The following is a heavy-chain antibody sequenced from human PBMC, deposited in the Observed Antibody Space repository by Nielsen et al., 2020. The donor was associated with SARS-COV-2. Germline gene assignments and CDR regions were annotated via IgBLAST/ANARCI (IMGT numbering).Heavy chain of an antibody. Sequence: SETLSLTCPVSDYSIRSGFSWSWIRQPPGKGLEWIGYIYYSGSTNYNPSLKSRVTISVDTSKNQFSLKLSSVTAADTAVYYCARSTTYDFWSGYSNWFDPWGQGTLVTVSS. CDR1: DYSIRSGFS. CDR2: IYYSGST. D-gene: IGHD3-3*01. V-gene: IGHV4-61*01. J-gene: IGHJ5*02. CDR3: ARSTTYDFWSGYSNWFDP.